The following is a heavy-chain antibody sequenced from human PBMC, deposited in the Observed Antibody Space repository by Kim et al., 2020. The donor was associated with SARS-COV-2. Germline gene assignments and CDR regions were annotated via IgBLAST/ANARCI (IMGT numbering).Heavy chain of an antibody. Sequence: SVKVSCKASGGTFSSYAISWVRQAPGQGLEWMGGIIPIFGTANYAQKFQGRVTITADESTSTAYMELSSLRSEDTAVYYCARVFLRGLTLPYYYYGMDVWGQGTTVTVSS. V-gene: IGHV1-69*13. CDR3: ARVFLRGLTLPYYYYGMDV. J-gene: IGHJ6*02. CDR1: GGTFSSYA. D-gene: IGHD2-2*01. CDR2: IIPIFGTA.